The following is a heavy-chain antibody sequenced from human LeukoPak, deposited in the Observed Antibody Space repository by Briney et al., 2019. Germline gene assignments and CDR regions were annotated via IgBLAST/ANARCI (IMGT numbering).Heavy chain of an antibody. CDR2: IRSKAYGGTT. J-gene: IGHJ4*02. V-gene: IGHV3-49*04. Sequence: GGSLRLSCAASGFTFGDYAMSWVRQAPGKGLEWVGFIRSKAYGGTTEYAASVKGRFTISRDDSKSIAYLQMNNLKTEDTAVYYCTRDSSSWYAIRFDYWGQGTLVTISS. CDR1: GFTFGDYA. CDR3: TRDSSSWYAIRFDY. D-gene: IGHD6-13*01.